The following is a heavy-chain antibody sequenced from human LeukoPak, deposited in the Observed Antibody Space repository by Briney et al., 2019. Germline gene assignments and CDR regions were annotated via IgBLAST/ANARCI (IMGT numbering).Heavy chain of an antibody. CDR1: GGLTGSGTYY. D-gene: IGHD6-6*01. J-gene: IGHJ4*02. Sequence: PSETLSLTCTVSGGLTGSGTYYWGWIRQPPGKGLEWIGSHYHNGDTYYNPSLKSRVTISVDRSKNQFSLKLSSVTAADTAVYYCAREDFEYSSSYVYWGQGTLVTVSS. V-gene: IGHV4-39*07. CDR3: AREDFEYSSSYVY. CDR2: HYHNGDT.